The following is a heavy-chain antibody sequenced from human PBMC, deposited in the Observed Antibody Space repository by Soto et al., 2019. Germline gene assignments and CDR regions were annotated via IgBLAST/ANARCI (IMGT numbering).Heavy chain of an antibody. CDR2: INHDGSNK. CDR1: GFTFSSFV. CDR3: ASRVGAVDY. V-gene: IGHV3-33*01. J-gene: IGHJ4*02. Sequence: QVQLVESGGGGVQPGRSLRLSCATSGFTFSSFVMHWVRQAPGKVLEWVAVINHDGSNKYYADSVKGRFTISRDNSKRTLYLQMNSLRAADTAVYYCASRVGAVDYWGQGTLVTVSS. D-gene: IGHD3-16*01.